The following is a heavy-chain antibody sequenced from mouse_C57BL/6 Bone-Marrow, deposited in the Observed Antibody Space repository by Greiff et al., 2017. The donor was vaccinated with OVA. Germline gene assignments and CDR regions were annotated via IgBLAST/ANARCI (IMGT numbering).Heavy chain of an antibody. CDR2: IRSKSNNYST. CDR1: GFSFNTYA. V-gene: IGHV10-1*01. D-gene: IGHD1-1*01. J-gene: IGHJ2*01. Sequence: EVKLVESGGGLVQLKGSLKLSCAASGFSFNTYAMNWVRQAPGKGLEWVARIRSKSNNYSTYYADSVKDRFTISRDDSESMLYLQMNNLKTEDTAMYYCVRQGPYGSSHLDYWGQGTTLTVSS. CDR3: VRQGPYGSSHLDY.